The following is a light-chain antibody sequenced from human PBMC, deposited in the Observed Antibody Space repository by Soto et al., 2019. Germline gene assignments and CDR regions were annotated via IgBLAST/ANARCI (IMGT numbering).Light chain of an antibody. CDR1: SSDVGGYNY. V-gene: IGLV2-14*01. J-gene: IGLJ1*01. CDR2: EVS. Sequence: SALTQPASVAGSPGQSITISCTGTSSDVGGYNYVSWYQQHPGKAPKLMIYEVSNRPSGVSIRFSGSKSGNTASLTISGLQAEDEADYYCSSYTSSSPYVFGTGTKVTVL. CDR3: SSYTSSSPYV.